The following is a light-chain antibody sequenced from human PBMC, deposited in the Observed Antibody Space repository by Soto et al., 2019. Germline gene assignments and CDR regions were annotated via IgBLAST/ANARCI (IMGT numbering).Light chain of an antibody. J-gene: IGKJ4*01. CDR1: QSLFDRDDDKTY. CDR2: MLS. V-gene: IGKV2-40*01. Sequence: IVLTQAPLSLPVIPGEAASISCSSSQSLFDRDDDKTYLDWYLQRPGQSPQLMIYMLSHRASGVPDRFSGSGSVSAFTLKISRVEPEDVGFYYCMQRMKFPLTFGGGTKVEIK. CDR3: MQRMKFPLT.